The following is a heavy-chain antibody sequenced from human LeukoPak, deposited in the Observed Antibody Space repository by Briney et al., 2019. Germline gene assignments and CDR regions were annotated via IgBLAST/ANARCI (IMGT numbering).Heavy chain of an antibody. V-gene: IGHV4-34*01. CDR2: INHSGST. J-gene: IGHJ5*02. CDR3: AGFHVYCSSTSCTHWFDP. Sequence: SETLSLTCAVYGGSFSGHYWSWIRQPPGKGLEWIGEINHSGSTNYNPSLKSRVTISVDTSKNQFSLKLSSVTAADTAVYYCAGFHVYCSSTSCTHWFDPWGQGTLVTVSS. CDR1: GGSFSGHY. D-gene: IGHD2-2*01.